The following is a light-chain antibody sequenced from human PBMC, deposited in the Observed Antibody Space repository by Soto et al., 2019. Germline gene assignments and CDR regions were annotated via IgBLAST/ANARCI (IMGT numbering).Light chain of an antibody. CDR3: QQRNSYPIT. CDR2: AAS. V-gene: IGKV1-9*01. J-gene: IGKJ5*01. CDR1: QGISSY. Sequence: DIQLTQSPSFLSASVGDRVTITCRASQGISSYLSWYQQKPGKAPNLLIYAASTLQSGVPSRFSGSGSGTEFTLTISILQPEDFATYYCQQRNSYPITFGQGTRLEMK.